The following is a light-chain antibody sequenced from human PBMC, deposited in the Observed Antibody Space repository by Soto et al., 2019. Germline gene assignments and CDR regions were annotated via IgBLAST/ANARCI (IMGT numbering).Light chain of an antibody. CDR3: QQYDKWPWT. CDR1: QSVSSN. CDR2: GAS. Sequence: EMVMTQSPATLSVSPGERATLSWRASQSVSSNLAWYQQKPGRAPRLLMYGASSRATGVPARFSGSGSGTEFTLSISSLQSEDFAVYYCQQYDKWPWTFGQGTKV. J-gene: IGKJ1*01. V-gene: IGKV3-15*01.